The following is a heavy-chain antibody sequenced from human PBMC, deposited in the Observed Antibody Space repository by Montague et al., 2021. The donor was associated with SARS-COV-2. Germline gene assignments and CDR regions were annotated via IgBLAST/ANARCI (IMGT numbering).Heavy chain of an antibody. Sequence: SLRLSCAASGFTFSSYSMNWVRQAPGKGPEWVSSISSSSSYIYYAGSVKGRFTISRDNAKNSLYLQMNSLRAEDSAVYYCARGYDFWSGGYYYYYGMDVWGQGTTVTVSS. D-gene: IGHD3-3*01. CDR3: ARGYDFWSGGYYYYYGMDV. CDR1: GFTFSSYS. J-gene: IGHJ6*02. CDR2: ISSSSSYI. V-gene: IGHV3-21*01.